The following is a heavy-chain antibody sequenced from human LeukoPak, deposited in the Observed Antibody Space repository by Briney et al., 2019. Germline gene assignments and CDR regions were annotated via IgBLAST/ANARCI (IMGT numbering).Heavy chain of an antibody. CDR1: GGSISSSNW. Sequence: SGTLSLTCAVSGGSISSSNWWNWVCQPPGRGLEWIGYIYYSGSTNYNPSLKSRVTISLDTPKNQFSLKLSSVTAADTAVYYCARGGSSTFGYWGQGTLVTVSP. V-gene: IGHV4-4*02. CDR3: ARGGSSTFGY. CDR2: IYYSGST. J-gene: IGHJ4*02. D-gene: IGHD2-2*01.